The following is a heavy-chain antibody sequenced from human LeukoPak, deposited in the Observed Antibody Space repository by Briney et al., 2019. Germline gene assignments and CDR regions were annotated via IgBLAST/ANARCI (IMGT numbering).Heavy chain of an antibody. CDR1: GFTFSSYG. J-gene: IGHJ4*02. CDR2: IWYDGSNK. V-gene: IGHV3-33*06. Sequence: GGSLRLSCAASGFTFSSYGMHWVRQAPGKGLEWVAVIWYDGSNKYYADSVKGRFTISRDNSKNTLYLQMNSLRAEDTAVYYCAKGSDSRGYLDYWGQGTLVTVSS. CDR3: AKGSDSRGYLDY. D-gene: IGHD3-22*01.